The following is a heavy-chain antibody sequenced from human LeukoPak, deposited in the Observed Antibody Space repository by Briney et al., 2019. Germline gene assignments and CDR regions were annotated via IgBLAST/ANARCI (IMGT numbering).Heavy chain of an antibody. V-gene: IGHV3-9*01. Sequence: GGSLRLSCAASGFTFNNYAMNWVRQAPGKGLEWVSGISWNSGSIGYADSVKGRFTISRDNAKNSLYLQMNSLRAEDTALYYCAKDGSYGYSKVYYFDYWGQGTLVTVSS. CDR1: GFTFNNYA. J-gene: IGHJ4*02. D-gene: IGHD5-18*01. CDR2: ISWNSGSI. CDR3: AKDGSYGYSKVYYFDY.